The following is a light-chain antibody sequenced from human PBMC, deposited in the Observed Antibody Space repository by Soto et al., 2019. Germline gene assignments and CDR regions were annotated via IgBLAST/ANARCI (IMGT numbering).Light chain of an antibody. CDR2: GAS. V-gene: IGKV3-15*01. CDR3: QQYNNWPQT. Sequence: EIVMTQSPATLSVSPGERATLSCRASQSVSSNLAWYQQKPGQAPRLLIYGASPRATGIPARFGGSGSGTEFTLTISSLQSEDFAVYYCQQYNNWPQTLGQGTKLEIK. CDR1: QSVSSN. J-gene: IGKJ2*01.